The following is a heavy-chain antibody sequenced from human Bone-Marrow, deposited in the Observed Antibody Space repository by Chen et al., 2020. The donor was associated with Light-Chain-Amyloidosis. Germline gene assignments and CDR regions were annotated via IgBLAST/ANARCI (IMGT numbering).Heavy chain of an antibody. Sequence: EVDLEQSGPEVKKPGASLKSSCKGSGYTFPNYWIGWVRQMPGKGLEWMGVIYPDDSDARYSPSFEGQVTISADKSITTAYLQWRSLKASDTAMYYCARRRDGYNFDYWGQGTLVTVSS. V-gene: IGHV5-51*01. CDR1: GYTFPNYW. CDR3: ARRRDGYNFDY. CDR2: IYPDDSDA. J-gene: IGHJ4*02. D-gene: IGHD5-12*01.